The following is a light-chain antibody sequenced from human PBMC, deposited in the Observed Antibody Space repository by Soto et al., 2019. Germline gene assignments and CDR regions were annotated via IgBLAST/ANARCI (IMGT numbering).Light chain of an antibody. CDR1: QNIDSW. J-gene: IGKJ4*01. Sequence: DIQMTQSPSTLSASVGDRVTITCRASQNIDSWLAWYQQKPGKAPKLLVYDVSSLQSGVPSRFSGSGSGTEFTLTISSLQPDDFAAYYCQQYKTYSLTFGGGTRVEIE. CDR2: DVS. V-gene: IGKV1-5*01. CDR3: QQYKTYSLT.